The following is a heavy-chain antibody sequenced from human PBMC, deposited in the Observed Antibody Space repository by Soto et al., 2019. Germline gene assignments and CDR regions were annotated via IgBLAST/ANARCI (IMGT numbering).Heavy chain of an antibody. V-gene: IGHV4-34*01. D-gene: IGHD3-10*01. Sequence: SETLSLTCAVYGGSFSGYYWNWIRQPPGKGLEWIGRINHRGRTNYNPSLKSRVTISVDTSKTQFSLKLTSVTAADTAIDYCARLRVNMVHWGQGTRVTVSS. J-gene: IGHJ4*02. CDR2: INHRGRT. CDR3: ARLRVNMVH. CDR1: GGSFSGYY.